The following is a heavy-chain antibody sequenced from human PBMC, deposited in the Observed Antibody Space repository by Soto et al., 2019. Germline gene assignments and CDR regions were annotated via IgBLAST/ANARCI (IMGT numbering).Heavy chain of an antibody. J-gene: IGHJ2*01. V-gene: IGHV3-30*04. CDR2: ISFNGRKK. CDR3: ARDWLRRDDILTPSWNFNL. Sequence: ESGGGVVRPGKSLRLSCEASGFNFTYNAMHWVRQAPGKGLEWVAVISFNGRKKFYARSVKGRFTISRDNSKNTLYLQINNLRPGDTAVYYCARDWLRRDDILTPSWNFNLWGQGTRVTAS. D-gene: IGHD3-9*01. CDR1: GFNFTYNA.